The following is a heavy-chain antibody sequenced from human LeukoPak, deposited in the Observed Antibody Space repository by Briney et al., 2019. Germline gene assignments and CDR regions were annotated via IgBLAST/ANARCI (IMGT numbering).Heavy chain of an antibody. CDR3: VKDNPLDY. CDR1: GLTFSNYG. Sequence: GGSLRLSCGASGLTFSNYGMLWVRQAPGKGLEWVAFIRYDGNNKLYADSMKGRFTISRDNSKNTLYLHINSLRAEDTAVYYCVKDNPLDYWCQGTLVIVSS. V-gene: IGHV3-30*02. J-gene: IGHJ4*02. CDR2: IRYDGNNK. D-gene: IGHD1-14*01.